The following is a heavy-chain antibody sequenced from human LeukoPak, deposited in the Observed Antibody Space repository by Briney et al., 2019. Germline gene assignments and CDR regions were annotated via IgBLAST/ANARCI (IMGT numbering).Heavy chain of an antibody. CDR1: GGSISSYY. Sequence: SETLSLTRTVSGGSISSYYWSWIRQPPGKGLEWIGYIYYSGSTNYNPSLKSRVTISVDTSKNQFSLKLSSVTAADTAVYYCARQNLDCSGGSCYGKYYFDYWGQGTPVTVSS. V-gene: IGHV4-59*08. CDR3: ARQNLDCSGGSCYGKYYFDY. J-gene: IGHJ4*02. D-gene: IGHD2-15*01. CDR2: IYYSGST.